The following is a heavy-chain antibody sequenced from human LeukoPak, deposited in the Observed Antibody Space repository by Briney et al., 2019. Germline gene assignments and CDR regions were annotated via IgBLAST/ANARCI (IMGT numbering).Heavy chain of an antibody. Sequence: PSETLSLTCTVSGGSISTYYWSWIRQPPGKGLEWIAYIDYRGSTTHNPSLRSRVTISVDTSRNQISLRLSSVTAADTAVYYCARSRSGYSYDHAAFEIWGQGTMVTVSS. V-gene: IGHV4-59*01. CDR3: ARSRSGYSYDHAAFEI. CDR1: GGSISTYY. D-gene: IGHD5-18*01. CDR2: IDYRGST. J-gene: IGHJ3*02.